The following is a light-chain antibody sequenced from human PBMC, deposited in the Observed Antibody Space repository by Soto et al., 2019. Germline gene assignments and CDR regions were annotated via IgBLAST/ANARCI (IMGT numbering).Light chain of an antibody. Sequence: DIQMTQSPSTLSASVGDRVTITCRASQSISSWLAWYQQKPGKAPKLLIYKASSLESGVPSRFSGSGSGTAFTLTITRLQPEDFATYYCQQYNSYSRTCGQGTKVEIK. V-gene: IGKV1-5*03. J-gene: IGKJ1*01. CDR1: QSISSW. CDR2: KAS. CDR3: QQYNSYSRT.